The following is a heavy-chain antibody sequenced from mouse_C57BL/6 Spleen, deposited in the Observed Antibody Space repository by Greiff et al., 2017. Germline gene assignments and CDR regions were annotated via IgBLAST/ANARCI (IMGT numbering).Heavy chain of an antibody. CDR3: ARVRDYSNLSYFDY. CDR2: INYDGSST. Sequence: EVKLLESEGGLVQPGSSMKLSCTASGFTFSDYYMAWVRQVPEKGLEWVANINYDGSSTYYLDSLKSRFIISRDNAKNILYLQMSSLKSEDTATYYCARVRDYSNLSYFDYWGQGTTLTVSS. V-gene: IGHV5-16*01. D-gene: IGHD2-5*01. CDR1: GFTFSDYY. J-gene: IGHJ2*01.